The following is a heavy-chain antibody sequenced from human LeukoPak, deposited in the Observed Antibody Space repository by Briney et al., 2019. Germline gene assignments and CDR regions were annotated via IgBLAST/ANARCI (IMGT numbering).Heavy chain of an antibody. CDR1: GFTFSSYG. V-gene: IGHV3-48*01. Sequence: GGSLRLSCAASGFTFSSYGMNWVRQAPGKGLQWVSYISSSSSTIYYADSVKGRFTISRDNSKNTLYLQMSSLTAEDTAIYYCAKDLHYWSGIDYWGQGTLVTVSS. D-gene: IGHD3-3*02. CDR3: AKDLHYWSGIDY. CDR2: ISSSSSTI. J-gene: IGHJ4*02.